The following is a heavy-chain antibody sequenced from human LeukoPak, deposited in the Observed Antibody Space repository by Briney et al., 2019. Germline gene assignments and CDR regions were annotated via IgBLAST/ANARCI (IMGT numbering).Heavy chain of an antibody. Sequence: ASVKVSRKASGYTFTSYYMHWVRQAPGQGLEWMGIINPSGGSTSYAQKFQGRVTMTRDTSTSTVYMELSSLRSEDTAVYYCARGLVVVPAAILAVAGSFDYWGQGTLVTVSS. V-gene: IGHV1-46*01. D-gene: IGHD2-2*02. CDR3: ARGLVVVPAAILAVAGSFDY. J-gene: IGHJ4*02. CDR2: INPSGGST. CDR1: GYTFTSYY.